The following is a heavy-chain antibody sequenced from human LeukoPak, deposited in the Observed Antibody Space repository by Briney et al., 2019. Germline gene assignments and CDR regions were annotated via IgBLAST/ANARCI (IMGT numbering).Heavy chain of an antibody. J-gene: IGHJ4*02. V-gene: IGHV1-2*02. CDR1: GYTFTGYY. D-gene: IGHD6-6*01. Sequence: GASVKVSSKASGYTFTGYYMHWVRQAPGQGVEWMGWINPKSGGTNYTQKFQGRVTMTRDTSISTAYMELSRLRSDDTAVYYCARVTAARGYFDYWGQGTLVTVSS. CDR2: INPKSGGT. CDR3: ARVTAARGYFDY.